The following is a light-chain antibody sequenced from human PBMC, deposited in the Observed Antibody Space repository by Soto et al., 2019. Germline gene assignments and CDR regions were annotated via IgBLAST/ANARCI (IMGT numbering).Light chain of an antibody. CDR3: QQYGNSGWT. V-gene: IGKV3-20*01. CDR1: QSVSSSY. J-gene: IGKJ1*01. Sequence: EIVLTQSPGTLSLSPGERATLSCRASQSVSSSYLAWYQQKPGQAPRLLIYGASSRATGIPDRFSGSGSGTDFTLTISRLEPEDFAVYYCQQYGNSGWTFGQGTKVDIK. CDR2: GAS.